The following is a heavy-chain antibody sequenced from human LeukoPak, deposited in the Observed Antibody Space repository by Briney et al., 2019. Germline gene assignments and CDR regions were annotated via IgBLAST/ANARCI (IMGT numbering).Heavy chain of an antibody. D-gene: IGHD6-19*01. CDR2: IYTSGST. CDR1: GGSISGGSYY. CDR3: AREGQWLVRY. Sequence: SETLSLTCTVSGGSISGGSYYWSWIRQPAGKGLEWIGRIYTSGSTNYNPSLKSRVTISVDTSKNQFSLKLSSVTAADTAVYYCAREGQWLVRYWGQGTLVTVSS. J-gene: IGHJ4*02. V-gene: IGHV4-61*02.